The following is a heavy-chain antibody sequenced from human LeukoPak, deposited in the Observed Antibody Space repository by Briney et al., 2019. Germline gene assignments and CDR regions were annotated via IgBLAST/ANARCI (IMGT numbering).Heavy chain of an antibody. CDR2: ITASGSST. Sequence: GGSLRPSCAASGFTFSRFAMTWLRQAPGNGLEWVSTITASGSSTYYTDSVKGRFTISRDNSKNTLYLQMNSLRADDAAVYYCAKTTGYFYFDSGTYPDHWGQGTLVTVSS. V-gene: IGHV3-23*01. CDR3: AKTTGYFYFDSGTYPDH. J-gene: IGHJ4*02. D-gene: IGHD3-10*01. CDR1: GFTFSRFA.